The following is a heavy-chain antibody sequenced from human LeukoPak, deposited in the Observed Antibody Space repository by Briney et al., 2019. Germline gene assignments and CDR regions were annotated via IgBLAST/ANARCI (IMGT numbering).Heavy chain of an antibody. Sequence: SCKASGYTFTGYYMHWVRQAPGKGLEWVAVIWYDGSNKYYADSVKGRFTISRDNSKNTLYLQMNSLRAEDTAVYYCAKGRPSGSYRFGFDYWGQGTLVTVSS. D-gene: IGHD1-26*01. CDR1: GYTFTGYY. J-gene: IGHJ4*02. CDR2: IWYDGSNK. CDR3: AKGRPSGSYRFGFDY. V-gene: IGHV3-33*06.